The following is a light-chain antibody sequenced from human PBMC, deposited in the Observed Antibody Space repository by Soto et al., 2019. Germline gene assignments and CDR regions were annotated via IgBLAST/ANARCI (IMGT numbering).Light chain of an antibody. CDR2: KVS. V-gene: IGKV2-30*02. CDR3: MQGTHWPIT. Sequence: DVVMTQSPLSLPVTLGQPASISCMSKQSLVHSDGIAYFSWFQQRPGRSPRRLIYKVSNRDSGVPARFSGSGSGTDFALKISRVEAEDVGVYYCMQGTHWPITFGQGTRLEIK. CDR1: QSLVHSDGIAY. J-gene: IGKJ5*01.